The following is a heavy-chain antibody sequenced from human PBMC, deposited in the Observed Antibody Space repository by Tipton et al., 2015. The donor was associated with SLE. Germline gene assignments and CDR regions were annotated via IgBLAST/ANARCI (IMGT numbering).Heavy chain of an antibody. Sequence: TLSLTCTVSGGSISSTYYWGWIRQPPGKGLEWIGSIYYSGSTYYNPSLKSRVTISVDTSKNQFSLKLSSVTAADTAVYYCARTNWSGYQSFDFWGQGTLVTVSS. CDR3: ARTNWSGYQSFDF. J-gene: IGHJ4*02. V-gene: IGHV4-39*07. CDR2: IYYSGST. CDR1: GGSISSTYY. D-gene: IGHD3-3*01.